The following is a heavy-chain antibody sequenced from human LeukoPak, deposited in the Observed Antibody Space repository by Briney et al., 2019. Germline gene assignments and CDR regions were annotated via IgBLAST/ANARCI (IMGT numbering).Heavy chain of an antibody. J-gene: IGHJ4*02. Sequence: GGSLRLSCAASGFTFSSYAMSWVRQAPGKGLEWVSAISGSGGSTYYADSVKGRFTISRDNSKNTLYLQMNSLRAEDTAVYYCAKDPRYCSGGSRSELYYFDYWGQGTLVTVSS. CDR1: GFTFSSYA. V-gene: IGHV3-23*01. CDR3: AKDPRYCSGGSRSELYYFDY. D-gene: IGHD2-15*01. CDR2: ISGSGGST.